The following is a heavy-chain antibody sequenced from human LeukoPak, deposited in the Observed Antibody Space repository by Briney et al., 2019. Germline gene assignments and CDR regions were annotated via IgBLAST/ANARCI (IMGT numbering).Heavy chain of an antibody. Sequence: QPGGSLRLSCAASGFTFSSYSMNWVRQAPGKGLEWVSYISSSSSTIYYADSVKGRFIISRDNAKNSLYLQMNSLRAEDTAVYYCARYGSSWSFDYWGQGTLVTVSS. V-gene: IGHV3-48*01. D-gene: IGHD6-13*01. CDR1: GFTFSSYS. CDR3: ARYGSSWSFDY. CDR2: ISSSSSTI. J-gene: IGHJ4*02.